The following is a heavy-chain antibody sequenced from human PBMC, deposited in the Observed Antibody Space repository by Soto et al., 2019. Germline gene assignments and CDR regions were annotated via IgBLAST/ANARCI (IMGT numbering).Heavy chain of an antibody. CDR1: GGSITSSY. V-gene: IGHV4-59*01. J-gene: IGHJ6*02. CDR2: IYDTGISGYTPST. Sequence: SETLSLTCTVPGGSITSSYWSWIRRPPGKGLEWIAYIYDTGISGYTPSTSYNPSLKSRVTMSVDTSKSQFSLKLTSVTAADTAVYYCARGEDAFFYYGLDVWGQGITVTVSS. CDR3: ARGEDAFFYYGLDV.